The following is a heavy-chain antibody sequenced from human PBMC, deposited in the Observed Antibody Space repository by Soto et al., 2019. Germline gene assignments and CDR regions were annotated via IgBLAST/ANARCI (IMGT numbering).Heavy chain of an antibody. D-gene: IGHD6-19*01. J-gene: IGHJ4*02. V-gene: IGHV2-5*02. CDR3: AHSYSSGWYYGPFDY. Sequence: QITLKESGPTLVKPTQTLTLTCTFSGFSLSTSGVGVGWIRQPPGNALEWLALIYWDDDKRYSPSLKSRLTTTKDTSKKQVVLTMTNMDPVDTATYYCAHSYSSGWYYGPFDYWGQGTLVTVSS. CDR2: IYWDDDK. CDR1: GFSLSTSGVG.